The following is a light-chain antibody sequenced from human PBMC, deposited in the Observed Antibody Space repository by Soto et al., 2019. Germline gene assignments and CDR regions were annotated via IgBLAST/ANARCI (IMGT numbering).Light chain of an antibody. J-gene: IGKJ5*01. Sequence: EIVMTQSPATLSVSPGERATLSCRASQSVSSNLAWYQQKPGQAPRLLIYGAPTRATGIPARFSGSGSGTGFTLTISSLQSEDFAVYYCQQYNNGPPITFGQGTRLEIK. V-gene: IGKV3-15*01. CDR2: GAP. CDR1: QSVSSN. CDR3: QQYNNGPPIT.